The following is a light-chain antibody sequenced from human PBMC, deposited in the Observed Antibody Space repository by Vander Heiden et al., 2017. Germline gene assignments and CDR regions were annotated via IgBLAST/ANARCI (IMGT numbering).Light chain of an antibody. CDR3: QQYYRTPRT. J-gene: IGKJ1*01. CDR1: QSVLYSSKRQNY. Sequence: DIVMTQSPDSLAVSLGERATINCKSSQSVLYSSKRQNYLAWYQQKPGQPPRLLIYWASTRESGVPDRFSGSGSGTDFTLTISSLQAEDVAVYYCQQYYRTPRTFGQGTKVEIK. V-gene: IGKV4-1*01. CDR2: WAS.